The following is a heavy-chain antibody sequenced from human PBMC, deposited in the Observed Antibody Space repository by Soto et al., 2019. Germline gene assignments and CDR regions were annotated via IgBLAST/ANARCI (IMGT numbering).Heavy chain of an antibody. V-gene: IGHV1-69*04. D-gene: IGHD3-22*01. CDR2: IIPLVQII. J-gene: IGHJ3*01. Sequence: QVQLVQSGAEVTKPGPSVKVSCKASGGFYSIKTISWVRQAPGQGLERMGRIIPLVQIINNAQKFQGRVPISADKSTSTAYMELSSLKSDDTAIYFCARERRRDDSNTFDALDVWGQGTMVTVSS. CDR1: GGFYSIKT. CDR3: ARERRRDDSNTFDALDV.